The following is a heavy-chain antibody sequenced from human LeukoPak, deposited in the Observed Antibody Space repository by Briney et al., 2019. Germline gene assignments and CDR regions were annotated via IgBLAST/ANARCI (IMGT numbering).Heavy chain of an antibody. Sequence: PGGSLRLSCAASGFTFSSYWMHWVRQAPGKGLVWVAVISYDGSNRYYADSVKGRFTISRDNSKNTLYLQMNSLRVEDTAVYYCARGPYGDSWGQGTPVTVSS. J-gene: IGHJ4*02. V-gene: IGHV3-30-3*01. CDR2: ISYDGSNR. D-gene: IGHD4-17*01. CDR1: GFTFSSYW. CDR3: ARGPYGDS.